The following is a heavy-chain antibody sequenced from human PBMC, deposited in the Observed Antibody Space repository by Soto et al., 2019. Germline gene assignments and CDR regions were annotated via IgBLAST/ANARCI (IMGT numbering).Heavy chain of an antibody. Sequence: PGGSLRLSCAASGFPFNTIGMSWVRQVPGKGLEWVSFFSGSGGYTHYADSVEGRFTISRDNAKNSLYLEMNSLRAEDTAVYYCARESEDLTSNFDYWGQGTLVTVSS. V-gene: IGHV3-21*06. CDR2: FSGSGGYT. J-gene: IGHJ4*02. CDR1: GFPFNTIG. CDR3: ARESEDLTSNFDY.